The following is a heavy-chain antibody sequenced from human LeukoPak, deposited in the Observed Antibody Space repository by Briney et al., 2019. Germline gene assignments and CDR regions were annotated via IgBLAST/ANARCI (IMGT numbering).Heavy chain of an antibody. D-gene: IGHD6-6*01. CDR1: GFTFSSYW. CDR3: ARVRGYSSSFDH. Sequence: PGGSLRLSCAASGFTFSSYWMTWVRQAPGKGLEWVANMKQDGSEKSYVDSVKGRFTISRDNAKNSLYLQMNSLRVEDTALYYCARVRGYSSSFDHWGQGTLVTVSS. J-gene: IGHJ4*02. CDR2: MKQDGSEK. V-gene: IGHV3-7*01.